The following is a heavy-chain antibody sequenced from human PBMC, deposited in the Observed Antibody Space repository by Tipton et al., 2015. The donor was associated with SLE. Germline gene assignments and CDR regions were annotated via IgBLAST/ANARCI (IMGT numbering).Heavy chain of an antibody. CDR2: ISAYDGNT. Sequence: QSGAEVKKPGASVKVSCKASGYIFSTCGLSWVRQAPGQGLERMGWISAYDGNTNHAQKFQGRLTMTTDTSTTTTYMELRSLRCDDSAVWYWVRHTYDFRGGYRNWSDFWGQRSLVSVSS. CDR3: VRHTYDFRGGYRNWSDF. J-gene: IGHJ5*01. CDR1: GYIFSTCG. V-gene: IGHV1-18*01. D-gene: IGHD3-3*01.